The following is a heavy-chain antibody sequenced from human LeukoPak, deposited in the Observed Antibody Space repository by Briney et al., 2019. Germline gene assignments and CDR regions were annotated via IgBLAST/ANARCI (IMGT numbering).Heavy chain of an antibody. J-gene: IGHJ4*02. CDR1: GFTFSSYS. V-gene: IGHV3-30-3*01. CDR2: ILHDGSNK. D-gene: IGHD3-22*01. CDR3: GRDGDSCGYFDFDN. Sequence: GRSLSLSCAVSGFTFSSYSIHWVRQAPGKGLEWVAGILHDGSNKYYADSVKGRFTISRDNSKNTLSQQMNSLRADDATVYYCGRDGDSCGYFDFDNWGQGTLVTVSS.